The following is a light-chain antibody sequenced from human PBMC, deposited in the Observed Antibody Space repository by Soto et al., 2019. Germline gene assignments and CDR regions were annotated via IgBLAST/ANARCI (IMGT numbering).Light chain of an antibody. CDR2: EAS. CDR1: NSDIGSYNL. V-gene: IGLV2-23*01. Sequence: QSALTQPASVSGSPGQSITISCTGTNSDIGSYNLVSWYQHHPGKAPRLIIYEASKRPPGVSNRFSASTSGNAASLTISGLQTEDESDYYCCSYAGSNTVSFGGGTKLTVL. CDR3: CSYAGSNTVS. J-gene: IGLJ2*01.